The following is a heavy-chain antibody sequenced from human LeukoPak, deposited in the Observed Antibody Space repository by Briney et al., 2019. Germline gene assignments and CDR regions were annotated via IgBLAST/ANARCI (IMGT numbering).Heavy chain of an antibody. J-gene: IGHJ5*02. CDR3: ARGMKWFDP. Sequence: SETLSLTCTVSGGSVSSGSYYWSWIRQPPGEGLEWIGYIYYSGSTNYNPSLKSRVTISVDTSKNQFSLKLSSVTAADTAVYYCARGMKWFDPWGQGTLVTVSS. CDR1: GGSVSSGSYY. CDR2: IYYSGST. V-gene: IGHV4-61*01.